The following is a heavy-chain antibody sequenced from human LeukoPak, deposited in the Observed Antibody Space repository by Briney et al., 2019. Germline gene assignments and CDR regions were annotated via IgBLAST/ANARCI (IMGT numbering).Heavy chain of an antibody. CDR1: GYTFTSYG. CDR2: ISAYNGNT. CDR3: ARDYGSGSYPFYYFDY. Sequence: GASVKVSCKASGYTFTSYGISWVRQAPGQGLEWMGWISAYNGNTNYAQKLQGRVTMTTDTSASTAYMELSSLRSEDTAVYYCARDYGSGSYPFYYFDYWGQGTLVTVSS. D-gene: IGHD3-10*01. V-gene: IGHV1-18*01. J-gene: IGHJ4*02.